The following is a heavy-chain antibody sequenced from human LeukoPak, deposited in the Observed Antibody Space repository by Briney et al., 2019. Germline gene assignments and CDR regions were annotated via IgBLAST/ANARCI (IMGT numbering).Heavy chain of an antibody. D-gene: IGHD5-24*01. CDR1: GFTFSSYD. Sequence: PGGSLRLSCAASGFTFSSYDMHWVRQAPGKGLEWVSVISSDENNKYYADSVKGRFTISRDNSRNTLYLQMSSLRPEDTAVYYCAKEGRWLQLGGALDIWGQGTMVTVSS. CDR3: AKEGRWLQLGGALDI. J-gene: IGHJ3*02. V-gene: IGHV3-30*18. CDR2: ISSDENNK.